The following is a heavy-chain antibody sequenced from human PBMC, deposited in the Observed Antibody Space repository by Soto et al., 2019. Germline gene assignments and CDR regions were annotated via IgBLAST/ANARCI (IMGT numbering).Heavy chain of an antibody. Sequence: QVQLVQSGAEVKKSGASVRVSCKASGYSFITYGIAWVRQAPGQGLEWMGWIDAYTAKTDYAQKFQGRVTMTTDTSTSTAYMDLRSLTPDDTAFYYCARRYGSGSHPWFDPWGQGTLVTVSS. CDR1: GYSFITYG. D-gene: IGHD3-10*01. CDR3: ARRYGSGSHPWFDP. V-gene: IGHV1-18*01. CDR2: IDAYTAKT. J-gene: IGHJ5*02.